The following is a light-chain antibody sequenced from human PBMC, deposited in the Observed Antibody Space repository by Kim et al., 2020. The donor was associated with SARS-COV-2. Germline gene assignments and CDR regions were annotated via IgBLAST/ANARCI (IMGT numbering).Light chain of an antibody. V-gene: IGKV4-1*01. J-gene: IGKJ2*03. CDR3: QQYYSTPPS. CDR1: QTVLYNSNNKSY. Sequence: RATPNCKSSQTVLYNSNNKSYIAWYQQKPGQAPKLLIYWASIRESGVSDRFSGSGSETDFTLTISSLQAEDVAVYYCQQYYSTPPSFGQGTKLEIK. CDR2: WAS.